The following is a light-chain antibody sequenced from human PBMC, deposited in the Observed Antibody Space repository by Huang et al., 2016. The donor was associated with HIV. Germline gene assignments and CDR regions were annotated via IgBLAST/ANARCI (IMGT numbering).Light chain of an antibody. CDR1: HDISNS. V-gene: IGKV1-33*01. CDR3: QQYNTCPL. J-gene: IGKJ5*01. CDR2: DAS. Sequence: DIQMTQSPSSLSASVGDRVTITCQASHDISNSLNWYQQKPGKAPKLLIYDASNLQTGVPSRFSGSGSGTDFTFTISSLQPEDIATYYCQQYNTCPLFGQGTRLDIK.